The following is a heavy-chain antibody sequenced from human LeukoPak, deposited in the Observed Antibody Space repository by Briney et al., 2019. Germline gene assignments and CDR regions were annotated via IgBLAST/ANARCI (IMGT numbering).Heavy chain of an antibody. D-gene: IGHD3-16*02. V-gene: IGHV4-34*01. Sequence: HPSETLSLTCAVYGGSFSGYYWSWIRQPPGKGLEWIGEINHSGSTNYNPSLKSRLTISVDTSKNQFSLKLSSVTAADTAVYYYTRRISDYVWGSYRYRPYYFDYWGQGTMVTVSS. CDR1: GGSFSGYY. J-gene: IGHJ4*02. CDR3: TRRISDYVWGSYRYRPYYFDY. CDR2: INHSGST.